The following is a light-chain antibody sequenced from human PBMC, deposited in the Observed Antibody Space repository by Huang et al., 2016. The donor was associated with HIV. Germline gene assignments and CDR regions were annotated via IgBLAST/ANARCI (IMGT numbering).Light chain of an antibody. Sequence: DIQMTQSPSSVSASVGDRVTITCRASQGISSRLAWYQQKPAKAPKLLIYAASSLQSGVPSRFSGSGSGTDFTLTISSLQPEDFGAYYCQQGNSFPYTFGQGTKLEIK. J-gene: IGKJ2*01. V-gene: IGKV1-12*01. CDR1: QGISSR. CDR3: QQGNSFPYT. CDR2: AAS.